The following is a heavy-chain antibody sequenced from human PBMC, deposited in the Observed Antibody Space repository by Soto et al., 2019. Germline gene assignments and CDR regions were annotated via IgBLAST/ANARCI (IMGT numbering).Heavy chain of an antibody. J-gene: IGHJ4*02. CDR2: ISSSSSYI. CDR3: ARDRSGAYSSDY. Sequence: GGSLRLSCAASGFTFSSYSMNWVRQAPGKGLEWVSSISSSSSYIYYADSVKGRFTISRDNAKNSLYLQMNSLRAEDTAVYYCARDRSGAYSSDYWGQGTLVTVSS. CDR1: GFTFSSYS. D-gene: IGHD2-15*01. V-gene: IGHV3-21*01.